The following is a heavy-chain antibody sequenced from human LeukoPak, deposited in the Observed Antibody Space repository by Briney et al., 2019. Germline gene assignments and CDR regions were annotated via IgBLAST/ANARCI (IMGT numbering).Heavy chain of an antibody. Sequence: GGSLRLSCAASGFTFSSYWMNWVRQAPGKGLVWVSRIASDGSSTTYADSVKGRFSISRDNAKNTLYLQMNSLSVEDTAVYYCARGRPHGNDYWGQGTLVTVSS. CDR3: ARGRPHGNDY. CDR1: GFTFSSYW. D-gene: IGHD4-23*01. V-gene: IGHV3-74*01. J-gene: IGHJ4*02. CDR2: IASDGSST.